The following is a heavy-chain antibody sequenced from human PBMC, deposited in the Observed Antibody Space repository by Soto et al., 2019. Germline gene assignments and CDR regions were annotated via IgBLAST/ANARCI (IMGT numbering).Heavy chain of an antibody. CDR3: ARDREAGYNFYYGMDV. CDR1: GADINTYS. CDR2: IYTSASI. V-gene: IGHV4-4*07. D-gene: IGHD6-19*01. Sequence: ASETLSLTCSVSGADINTYSWTWIRQPAGKGLEWIGRIYTSASINYNPSLKGRVTLSVDTSTNQVSLRLASVTAADTAIYYCARDREAGYNFYYGMDVWGQGTTVTVSS. J-gene: IGHJ6*02.